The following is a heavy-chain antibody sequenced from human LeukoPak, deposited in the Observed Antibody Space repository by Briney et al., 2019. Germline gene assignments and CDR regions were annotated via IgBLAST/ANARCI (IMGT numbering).Heavy chain of an antibody. CDR1: GYTLTELS. Sequence: ASVKVSCKVSGYTLTELSMHWVRQAPGKGLEWMGGFDPEDGETIYAQKFQGRVTMTEDTSADTAYMELSSLRSEDTAVYYCATLLPPPTSPQYPYFDYWGQGTLVTVSS. D-gene: IGHD2-21*01. V-gene: IGHV1-24*01. J-gene: IGHJ4*02. CDR3: ATLLPPPTSPQYPYFDY. CDR2: FDPEDGET.